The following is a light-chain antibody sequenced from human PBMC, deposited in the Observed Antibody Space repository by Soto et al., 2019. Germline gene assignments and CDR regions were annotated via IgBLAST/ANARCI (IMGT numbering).Light chain of an antibody. J-gene: IGLJ2*01. V-gene: IGLV2-14*03. CDR1: SSDVGGSNW. Sequence: CAGTSSDVGGSNWVSWYQQHPGKAPKLMIYDVYNRPSGVSNRFSGSKSGNTASLTISGLQAEDEADYYCSSHSSSGTLEVFGAGTKLTVL. CDR2: DVY. CDR3: SSHSSSGTLEV.